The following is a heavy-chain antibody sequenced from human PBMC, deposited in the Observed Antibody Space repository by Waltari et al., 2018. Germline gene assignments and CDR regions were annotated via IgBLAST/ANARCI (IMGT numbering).Heavy chain of an antibody. CDR3: ARGERDTAMVWPWFDP. D-gene: IGHD5-18*01. V-gene: IGHV4-30-4*08. CDR2: IYESGAT. Sequence: QVQLQESGPGLVQPSQTLSLTCIVSGGSISSVSSYLSWIRQNPGTGLQWIGYIYESGATYYNPSLKSRVTISLDRSKNQFSLKLTSVTAADTAVYYCARGERDTAMVWPWFDPWGQGTLVTVSS. J-gene: IGHJ5*02. CDR1: GGSISSVSSY.